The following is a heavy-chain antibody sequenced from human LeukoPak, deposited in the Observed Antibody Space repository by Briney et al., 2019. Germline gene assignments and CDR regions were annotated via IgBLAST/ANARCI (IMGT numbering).Heavy chain of an antibody. D-gene: IGHD2-2*01. CDR1: GVSVSDGRYY. J-gene: IGHJ3*02. V-gene: IGHV4-31*03. Sequence: SETLSLTCNVSGVSVSDGRYYWTWIRHHPTRGLEWIGYKYYGGSAKYNPSLKSRLTISIDTAKNQFSLQLSSVTAADTATYYCATPYCSSLSCLDVFNMWGKGTRVTVSS. CDR2: KYYGGSA. CDR3: ATPYCSSLSCLDVFNM.